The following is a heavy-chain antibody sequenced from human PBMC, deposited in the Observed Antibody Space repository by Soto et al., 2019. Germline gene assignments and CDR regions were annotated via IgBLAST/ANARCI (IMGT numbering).Heavy chain of an antibody. D-gene: IGHD6-25*01. J-gene: IGHJ5*02. Sequence: GASVKVSCKASGYSFTSYDINWVRQATGQGLEWMGWTNLKSGNTGFAQKFQGRITLTMDTSISTAYMELDSLRSDDTAVYYCARAAASLDPWGQGTLVTVSS. CDR3: ARAAASLDP. V-gene: IGHV1-8*01. CDR1: GYSFTSYD. CDR2: TNLKSGNT.